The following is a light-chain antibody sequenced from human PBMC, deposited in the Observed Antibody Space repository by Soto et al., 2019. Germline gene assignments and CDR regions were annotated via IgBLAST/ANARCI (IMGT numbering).Light chain of an antibody. J-gene: IGKJ1*01. CDR2: GAS. Sequence: EIVMTQSPAGLAVCQGERGSLSSSAIQCVSNNYLAWYQRKSGQAPMLLIYGASNRATGIPDRFSGSGSGTDFTLTISSLQPDDFATYSCQQYNSYSPVKFGQGTKVDI. V-gene: IGKV3D-15*01. CDR1: QCVSNN. CDR3: QQYNSYSPVK.